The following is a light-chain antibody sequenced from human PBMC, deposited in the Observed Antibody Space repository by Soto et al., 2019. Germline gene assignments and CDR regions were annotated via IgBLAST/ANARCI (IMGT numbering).Light chain of an antibody. Sequence: QSXLTKPASGXGXPGQSITISCTXTTSDVGGYNYVSWYQHYPGKAPKLMIYDVSSRPSGVSDRFSGSKSGNTASLTISGLQAEDEADYYCSSFRSSSTYVFGTGTKVTVL. CDR3: SSFRSSSTYV. J-gene: IGLJ1*01. CDR1: TSDVGGYNY. CDR2: DVS. V-gene: IGLV2-14*03.